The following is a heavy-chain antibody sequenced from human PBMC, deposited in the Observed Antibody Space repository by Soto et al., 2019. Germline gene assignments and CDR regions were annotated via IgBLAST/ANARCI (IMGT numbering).Heavy chain of an antibody. Sequence: PGGSLRLSCSASGFTFTSYAMHWVRQAPGKGLEFVSAISSYGADTYYAASVKGRFAISRDNPKNTLYLQMSSLRAEDTALYYCAKGKGYSSSWYYYYYGMDVWGQGTTVTVSS. V-gene: IGHV3-64D*06. D-gene: IGHD6-13*01. CDR1: GFTFTSYA. CDR2: ISSYGADT. J-gene: IGHJ6*02. CDR3: AKGKGYSSSWYYYYYGMDV.